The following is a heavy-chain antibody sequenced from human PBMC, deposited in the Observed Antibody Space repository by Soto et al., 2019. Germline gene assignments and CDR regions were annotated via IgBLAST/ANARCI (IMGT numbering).Heavy chain of an antibody. CDR3: ARHYSSGSRNWFDP. J-gene: IGHJ5*02. V-gene: IGHV4-39*01. D-gene: IGHD6-19*01. CDR1: GGSINSSSYF. Sequence: PSETLSLTCSVSGGSINSSSYFWGWVRQPPGKGLEWIGSIYYSGSTYYNPSLRSRVPISVDTSKNQFSLQLSSVTAADTAVFYCARHYSSGSRNWFDPWGQGTLVTVSS. CDR2: IYYSGST.